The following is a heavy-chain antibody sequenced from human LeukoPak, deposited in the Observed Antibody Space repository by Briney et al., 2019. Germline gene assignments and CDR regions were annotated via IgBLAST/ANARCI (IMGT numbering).Heavy chain of an antibody. CDR3: ARGSASEGGWYYDVLPAPPSPDHPAPACFDL. D-gene: IGHD3-9*01. J-gene: IGHJ4*02. Sequence: PGGSLRLSCAASGFTFSNYWMHWVRQAPGKGLVWVSRIKGDGSHTIYADSVKGRFTISRDNAKNTLYLQMRSLRAEDTAVYYCARGSASEGGWYYDVLPAPPSPDHPAPACFDLWGQGTPVTVSS. V-gene: IGHV3-74*01. CDR1: GFTFSNYW. CDR2: IKGDGSHT.